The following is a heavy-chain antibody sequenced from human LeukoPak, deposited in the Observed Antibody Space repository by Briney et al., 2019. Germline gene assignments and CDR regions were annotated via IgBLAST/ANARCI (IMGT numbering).Heavy chain of an antibody. CDR2: IWHDGSNK. D-gene: IGHD6-13*01. J-gene: IGHJ4*02. CDR3: TRDVGSSPFDH. V-gene: IGHV3-33*01. Sequence: PGRSLRLSCAASGFTFSSYGMHWVRQAPGKGLEWVAVIWHDGSNKNYADSVKGRFTISRDNSKNTLYLQMDGLRAEDTAVYYCTRDVGSSPFDHWGQGTLVTVSS. CDR1: GFTFSSYG.